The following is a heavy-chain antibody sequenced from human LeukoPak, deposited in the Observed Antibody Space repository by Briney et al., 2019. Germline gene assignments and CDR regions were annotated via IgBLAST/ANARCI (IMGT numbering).Heavy chain of an antibody. D-gene: IGHD6-19*01. CDR3: AKDREWLASYYDY. Sequence: PGGTLRLSCAASGFTFSSYGMSWVRQAPGKGLEWVSAISGSGGSTYYADSVKGRFTISRDNSKNTLYLQMNSLRAEDTAVYYCAKDREWLASYYDYWGQGTLVTVSS. CDR2: ISGSGGST. J-gene: IGHJ4*02. V-gene: IGHV3-23*01. CDR1: GFTFSSYG.